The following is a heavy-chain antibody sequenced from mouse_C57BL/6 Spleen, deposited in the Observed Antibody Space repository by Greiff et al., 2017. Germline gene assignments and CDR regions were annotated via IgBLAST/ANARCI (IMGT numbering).Heavy chain of an antibody. CDR1: GFTFSSYA. CDR2: ISDGGSYT. D-gene: IGHD4-1*02. J-gene: IGHJ3*01. CDR3: AREGPTGTSWFAY. V-gene: IGHV5-4*01. Sequence: EVKLMESGGGLVKPGGSLKLSCAASGFTFSSYAMSWVRQTPEKRLEWVATISDGGSYTYYPDNVKGRFTISRDNAKNNLYLQMSQQKSEDTAMYYCAREGPTGTSWFAYWGQGTLVTVSA.